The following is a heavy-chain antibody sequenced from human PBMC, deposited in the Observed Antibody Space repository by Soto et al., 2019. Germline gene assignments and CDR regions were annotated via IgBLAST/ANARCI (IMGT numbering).Heavy chain of an antibody. Sequence: QVQLVESGGGVVQPGRSLRLSCAASGFTFSSYGMHWVRQAPGKGLEWVAVISYDGSNKYYADSVKGRFTISRDNSKNTLYLQMNSLRAEDTAVYYCAKDQGGMTTGSDFDYWGQGTLVTVSS. V-gene: IGHV3-30*18. CDR1: GFTFSSYG. CDR3: AKDQGGMTTGSDFDY. J-gene: IGHJ4*02. D-gene: IGHD4-17*01. CDR2: ISYDGSNK.